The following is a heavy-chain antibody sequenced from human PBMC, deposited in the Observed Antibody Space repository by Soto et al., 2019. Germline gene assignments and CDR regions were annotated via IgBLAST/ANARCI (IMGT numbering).Heavy chain of an antibody. D-gene: IGHD2-21*01. CDR2: ISGSGGST. J-gene: IGHJ4*02. Sequence: GGSLRLSCAASGVTFSSYAMSWVRQAPGKGLGWVSAISGSGGSTYYADSVKGRFTICRDNSKHPLYLQMNSLRAEDTAVYYCVSVWDCSASFDYLASRARGTLV. V-gene: IGHV3-23*01. CDR3: VSVWDCSASFDYLAS. CDR1: GVTFSSYA.